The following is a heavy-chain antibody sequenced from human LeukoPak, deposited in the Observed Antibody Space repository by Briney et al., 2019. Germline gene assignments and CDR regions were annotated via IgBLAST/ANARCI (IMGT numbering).Heavy chain of an antibody. D-gene: IGHD3/OR15-3a*01. J-gene: IGHJ6*03. CDR3: GRGTPRGQSYYLDV. V-gene: IGHV3-13*01. CDR1: GFTFSSVD. Sequence: GGSLRLSCAASGFTFSSVDMHWVRQPTGQGLEWVSTICTASDTYYPGSVEGRFTLSRDNAKNSLYLQMNSLKAGDPAVYYCGRGTPRGQSYYLDVWGKGTTVTVSS. CDR2: ICTASDT.